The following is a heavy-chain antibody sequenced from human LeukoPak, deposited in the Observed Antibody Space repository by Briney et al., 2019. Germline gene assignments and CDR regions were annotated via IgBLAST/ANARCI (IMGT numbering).Heavy chain of an antibody. CDR3: ATGLGWDFWSGYYKPVAFDI. V-gene: IGHV1-69-2*01. Sequence: ASVKVSCKVSGYTFTDYYMHWVQQAPGKGLEWMGLVDPEDGETIYAEKFQGRVTITADTSTDTAYMELSSLRSEDTAVYYCATGLGWDFWSGYYKPVAFDIWGQRTMVTVSS. CDR1: GYTFTDYY. J-gene: IGHJ3*02. CDR2: VDPEDGET. D-gene: IGHD3-3*01.